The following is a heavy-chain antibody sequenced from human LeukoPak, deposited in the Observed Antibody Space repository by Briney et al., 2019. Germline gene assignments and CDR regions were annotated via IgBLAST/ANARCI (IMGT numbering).Heavy chain of an antibody. CDR3: ARTHSSSWYFDY. J-gene: IGHJ4*02. CDR1: GFTFSSYS. D-gene: IGHD6-13*01. Sequence: GGSLRLSCAASGFTFSSYSMNWVRQAPGKGLEWVSSISSSSSYIYYADSVKGRFTISRDNAKNSLYLQMNSLRAGDTAVYYCARTHSSSWYFDYWGQGTLVTVSS. V-gene: IGHV3-21*01. CDR2: ISSSSSYI.